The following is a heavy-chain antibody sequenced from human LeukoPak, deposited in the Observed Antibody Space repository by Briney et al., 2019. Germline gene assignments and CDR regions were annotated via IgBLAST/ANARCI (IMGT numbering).Heavy chain of an antibody. CDR2: INPSGGSS. CDR3: AKFFCGGGSCYSFFDY. Sequence: ASVKVSCKASGYTFTSFYMHWVRQAPGQGLEWVGIINPSGGSSNYAQKFQGRVTMTRDTSTSTGYMELSSLRSEDTAVYYCAKFFCGGGSCYSFFDYWGQGTLVTVSS. J-gene: IGHJ4*02. CDR1: GYTFTSFY. D-gene: IGHD2-15*01. V-gene: IGHV1-46*01.